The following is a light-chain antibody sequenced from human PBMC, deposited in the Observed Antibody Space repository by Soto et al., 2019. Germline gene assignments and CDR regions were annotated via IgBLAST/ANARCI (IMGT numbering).Light chain of an antibody. J-gene: IGKJ1*01. CDR1: QGISEY. V-gene: IGKV1-27*01. CDR2: GAS. CDR3: HRYNSIPRT. Sequence: DIQMAQSPSSLSASIGDRVTITCRASQGISEYLAWDQQRPGNAPNLLIYGASILQSGVPSRFSGSGSGTHFTLTISSLQPEDVATYYCHRYNSIPRTFGQGTTVEL.